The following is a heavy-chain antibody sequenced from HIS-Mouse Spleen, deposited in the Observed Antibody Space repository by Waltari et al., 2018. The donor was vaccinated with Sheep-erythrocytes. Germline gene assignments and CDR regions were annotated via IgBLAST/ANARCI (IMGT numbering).Heavy chain of an antibody. D-gene: IGHD6-13*01. CDR1: GYTFTSYD. CDR3: ARGIAAAGTDWFDP. CDR2: INPNSGNT. J-gene: IGHJ5*02. V-gene: IGHV1-8*01. Sequence: QVQLVQSGAEVKKPGASVKVSCKASGYTFTSYDINWVRQATGQGLEWMGWINPNSGNTGYAQKFQGRVTMTRNTSISTAYMELSSLRSEDTAVYYCARGIAAAGTDWFDPWGQGTLVTVSS.